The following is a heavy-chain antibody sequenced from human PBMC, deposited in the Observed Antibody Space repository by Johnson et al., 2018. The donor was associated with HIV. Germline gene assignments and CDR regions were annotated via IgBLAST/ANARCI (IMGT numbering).Heavy chain of an antibody. CDR3: AKERNLGGLSPALDI. D-gene: IGHD1-14*01. CDR1: GFTFSSYG. CDR2: ISYDGSNK. Sequence: QVQLVESGGGVVQPGRSLRLSCAASGFTFSSYGMHWVRQAPGKGLEWVAVISYDGSNKYYADSVKGRITISRDNSKNTLYLQMNSLRAEDTAVYYCAKERNLGGLSPALDIWCQGTMVTVSS. V-gene: IGHV3-30*18. J-gene: IGHJ3*02.